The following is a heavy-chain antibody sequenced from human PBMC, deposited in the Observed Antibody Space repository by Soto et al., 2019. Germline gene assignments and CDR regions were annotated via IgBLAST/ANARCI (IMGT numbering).Heavy chain of an antibody. D-gene: IGHD3-10*01. CDR2: IYYSGST. V-gene: IGHV4-31*03. J-gene: IGHJ5*02. Sequence: PSETLSLTCTVSGGSISSGGYYWSWIRQHPGKGLEWIGYIYYSGSTYYNPSLKSRVTISVDTSKNQFSLKLSSVTAADTAVYYCARTWYGSGSYGGENWFDPWGQGTLVTVSS. CDR3: ARTWYGSGSYGGENWFDP. CDR1: GGSISSGGYY.